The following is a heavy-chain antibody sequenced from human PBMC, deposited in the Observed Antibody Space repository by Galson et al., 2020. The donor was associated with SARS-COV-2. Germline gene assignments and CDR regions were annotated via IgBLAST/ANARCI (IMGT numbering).Heavy chain of an antibody. CDR1: GYTFTGYY. CDR2: INPNSGGT. Sequence: GESLKISCKASGYTFTGYYMHWVRQAPGQGLEWMGWINPNSGGTNYAQKFQGRVTMTRDTPINTAYMELSRLTSDDTAVYYCARALYYYDSSGLLLGDWFDPWGQGTLVTVSS. J-gene: IGHJ5*02. D-gene: IGHD3-22*01. CDR3: ARALYYYDSSGLLLGDWFDP. V-gene: IGHV1-2*02.